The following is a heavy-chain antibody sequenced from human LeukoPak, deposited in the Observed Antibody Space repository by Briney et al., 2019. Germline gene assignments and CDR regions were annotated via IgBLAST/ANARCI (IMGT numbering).Heavy chain of an antibody. CDR3: ASLPGWNPFYFDY. Sequence: SETLSLTCTVSGGSLSSYYLSWIRQPPGKGLEWIGYIYYSGSTNYNPSLKSRVTISVDTSKNQFSLKLSSVTAADTAVYYCASLPGWNPFYFDYWGQGTLVTVSS. CDR2: IYYSGST. J-gene: IGHJ4*02. D-gene: IGHD1-1*01. CDR1: GGSLSSYY. V-gene: IGHV4-59*08.